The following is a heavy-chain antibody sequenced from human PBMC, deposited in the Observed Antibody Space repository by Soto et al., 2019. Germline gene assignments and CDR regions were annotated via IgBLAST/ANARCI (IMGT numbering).Heavy chain of an antibody. Sequence: GESLKISCAASGFTFSSFALSWVRQAPGKGLEWVSAISGSGGDTDYTASVKGRFTISRDNSKNTLYLQMNSLRPDDTAVYYCAGPGYSSQDYWGQGTLVTVSS. J-gene: IGHJ4*02. CDR1: GFTFSSFA. D-gene: IGHD5-18*01. V-gene: IGHV3-23*01. CDR3: AGPGYSSQDY. CDR2: ISGSGGDT.